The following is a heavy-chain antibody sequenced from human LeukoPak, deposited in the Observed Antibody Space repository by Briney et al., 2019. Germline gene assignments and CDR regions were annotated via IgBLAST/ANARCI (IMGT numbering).Heavy chain of an antibody. CDR2: IYYSGST. Sequence: SETLSLTCTVSGGSISSYYWSWIRQPPGKGLEWIGYIYYSGSTNYNPSLKSRVTISVDTSKNQFSLKLSSVTAADTAVYYCARDGIAAAGTGEGFDPWGQGTLVTVSS. D-gene: IGHD6-13*01. CDR3: ARDGIAAAGTGEGFDP. V-gene: IGHV4-59*12. J-gene: IGHJ5*02. CDR1: GGSISSYY.